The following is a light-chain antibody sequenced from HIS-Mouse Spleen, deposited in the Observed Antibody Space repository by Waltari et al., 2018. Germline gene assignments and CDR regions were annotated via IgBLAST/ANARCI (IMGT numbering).Light chain of an antibody. V-gene: IGLV2-14*03. CDR2: YVS. CDR3: SSYTSSSTLV. Sequence: QSALTQPASVSGSPGQSITISCTGTSSDVGGYNYVPWYQQHPGKAPKLMIYYVSNRPSGVSNRFSGSKSGNTASLTISGLQAEDEADYYCSSYTSSSTLVFGGGTKLTVL. CDR1: SSDVGGYNY. J-gene: IGLJ3*02.